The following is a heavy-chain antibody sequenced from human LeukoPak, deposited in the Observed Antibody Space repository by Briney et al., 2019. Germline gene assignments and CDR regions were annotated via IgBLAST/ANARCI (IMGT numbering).Heavy chain of an antibody. CDR1: GGSISSYY. CDR3: ARRTGYYDGFDY. V-gene: IGHV4-59*01. J-gene: IGHJ4*02. Sequence: TSETLSLTCTVSGGSISSYYWSWIRQPPGKGLEWIGYIYYSGSTNYNPSLKSRVTISVDMSKNQFSLKLSSVTAADTAVYYCARRTGYYDGFDYWGQGTLVNVSS. D-gene: IGHD3/OR15-3a*01. CDR2: IYYSGST.